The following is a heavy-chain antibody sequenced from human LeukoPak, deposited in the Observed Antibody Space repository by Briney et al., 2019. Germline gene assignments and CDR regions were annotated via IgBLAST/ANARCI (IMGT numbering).Heavy chain of an antibody. J-gene: IGHJ4*02. V-gene: IGHV1-69*06. CDR3: AREGYSYGYDY. D-gene: IGHD5-18*01. CDR2: IIPIFGTA. CDR1: GGTFSSYA. Sequence: SVKVSCKASGGTFSSYAISWVRQAAGQGLEWMGGIIPIFGTANYAQKFQGRVTITADKSTSTGYMELSSLRSEDTAVYYCAREGYSYGYDYWGQGTLVTVSS.